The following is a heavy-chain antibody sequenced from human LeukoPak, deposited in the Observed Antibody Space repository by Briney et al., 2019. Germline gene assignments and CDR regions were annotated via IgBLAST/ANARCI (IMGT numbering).Heavy chain of an antibody. Sequence: SETLSLTCTVSGGSISSYYWGWIRQPPGRGLEWIGSIYYSGSTYYNPSLKSRVTISVDTSKNQFSLKLSSVTAADTAVYYCARYSSSWYNTLIDYWGQGTLVTVSS. CDR2: IYYSGST. D-gene: IGHD6-13*01. CDR1: GGSISSYY. CDR3: ARYSSSWYNTLIDY. J-gene: IGHJ4*02. V-gene: IGHV4-39*01.